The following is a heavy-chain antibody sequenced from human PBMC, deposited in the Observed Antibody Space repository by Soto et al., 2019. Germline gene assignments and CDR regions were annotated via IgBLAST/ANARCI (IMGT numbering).Heavy chain of an antibody. V-gene: IGHV4-59*01. Sequence: QVQLQESGPGLVKPSETLSLTCTVSGGSISSYYWSWIRQPPGKGLEWIGYIYYSGSTNYNPSLKSRVTISVDTSKNQFSLKLSSVTAADTAVYYCARAPRVGGRYWGSYREDPTPFDYWGQGTLVTVSS. CDR2: IYYSGST. CDR3: ARAPRVGGRYWGSYREDPTPFDY. J-gene: IGHJ4*02. D-gene: IGHD3-16*02. CDR1: GGSISSYY.